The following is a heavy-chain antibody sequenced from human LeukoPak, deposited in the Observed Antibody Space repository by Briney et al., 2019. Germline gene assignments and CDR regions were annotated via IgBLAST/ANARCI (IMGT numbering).Heavy chain of an antibody. CDR1: GYTFTSYD. Sequence: ASVKVSCKASGYTFTSYDINWVRQATGQGLEWMGWMNPNSGNTGYAQKFQGRVTMTRNTSISTAYMELSRLRSDDTAVYYCARVGYYDSSGYSDYWGQGTLVTVSS. CDR2: MNPNSGNT. V-gene: IGHV1-8*01. J-gene: IGHJ4*02. CDR3: ARVGYYDSSGYSDY. D-gene: IGHD3-22*01.